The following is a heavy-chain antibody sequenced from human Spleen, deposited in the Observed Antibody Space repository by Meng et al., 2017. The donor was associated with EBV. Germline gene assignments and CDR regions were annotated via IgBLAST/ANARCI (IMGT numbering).Heavy chain of an antibody. D-gene: IGHD1-26*01. CDR3: AWTSGTSPYYFDY. Sequence: QGQLVQSGAAGKKTVASVKVSCKASGHTLTDYYVSWVRQAPAQSLEWMGWISSYSGSTLDPPNVQGRVTMTTDTFTSTAYMEVRNLRSDDTALYYCAWTSGTSPYYFDYWGQGTLVTVSS. CDR1: GHTLTDYY. V-gene: IGHV1-18*04. J-gene: IGHJ4*02. CDR2: ISSYSGST.